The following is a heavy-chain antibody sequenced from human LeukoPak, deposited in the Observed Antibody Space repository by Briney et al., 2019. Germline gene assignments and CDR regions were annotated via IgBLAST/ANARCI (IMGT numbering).Heavy chain of an antibody. J-gene: IGHJ6*02. CDR2: IYYSGST. CDR1: GGSISSSSYY. CDR3: ARHARRYYYYYGMDV. V-gene: IGHV4-39*01. Sequence: SETLSLTCTVSGGSISSSSYYWGWIRQPPGKWLEWIGSIYYSGSTYYNPSLKSRVTISVDTSKNQFSLKLSSVTAADTAVYYCARHARRYYYYYGMDVWGQGTTVTVSS.